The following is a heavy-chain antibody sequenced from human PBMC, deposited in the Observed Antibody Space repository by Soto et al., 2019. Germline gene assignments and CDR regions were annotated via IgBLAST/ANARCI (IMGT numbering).Heavy chain of an antibody. CDR2: IKRKSDGGTT. J-gene: IGHJ4*02. CDR3: AVNDYLDY. V-gene: IGHV3-15*01. CDR1: GFTFSNAW. Sequence: PGGSLRLSCAASGFTFSNAWMIWVRQAPRKGLEWVGRIKRKSDGGTTDYAAPVKGRFTISRDDSANTLYLRMNSLKTEDTAVYFWAVNDYLDYSGQGALVTLCS.